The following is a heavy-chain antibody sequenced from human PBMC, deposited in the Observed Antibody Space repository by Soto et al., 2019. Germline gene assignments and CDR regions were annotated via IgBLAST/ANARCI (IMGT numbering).Heavy chain of an antibody. V-gene: IGHV1-69*13. CDR2: IIPIFATA. J-gene: IGHJ5*02. Sequence: GASVKVSCKASGGTFSSYAINWVRQAPGQGLEWMGGIIPIFATANYAQKFQGRVTITADESTSTAYMELSSLRSEDTAVYYCARDCPEYYYDSIRWFDPWGQGTLVTVSS. CDR3: ARDCPEYYYDSIRWFDP. D-gene: IGHD3-22*01. CDR1: GGTFSSYA.